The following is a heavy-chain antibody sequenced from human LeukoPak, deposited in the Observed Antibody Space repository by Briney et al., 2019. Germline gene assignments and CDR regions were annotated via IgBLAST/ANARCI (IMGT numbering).Heavy chain of an antibody. CDR3: AKDGVTFGGVIAPIFYYFDY. Sequence: ASVKVSCKASGYTFTSYYMHWVRQAPGQGLEWMGIINPSGGSTSYAQKFQGRVTMTRDMSTSTVYMELSSLRSEGTAVYYCAKDGVTFGGVIAPIFYYFDYWGQGTLVTVSS. D-gene: IGHD3-16*02. J-gene: IGHJ4*02. CDR1: GYTFTSYY. V-gene: IGHV1-46*01. CDR2: INPSGGST.